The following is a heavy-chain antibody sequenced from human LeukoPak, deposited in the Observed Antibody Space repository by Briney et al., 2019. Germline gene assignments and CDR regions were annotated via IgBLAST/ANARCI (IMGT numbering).Heavy chain of an antibody. CDR3: ARDDNYGIFVNVDY. D-gene: IGHD4-11*01. Sequence: ASVKVSCKTSGYSFILYGISWVRQAPGQGPEWMGWISTSTGDTKYTQKFQGRVTLTTDTSTSTAYMELSSLRSDDTAVYYCARDDNYGIFVNVDYWGQGALVTVSS. J-gene: IGHJ4*02. CDR1: GYSFILYG. CDR2: ISTSTGDT. V-gene: IGHV1-18*01.